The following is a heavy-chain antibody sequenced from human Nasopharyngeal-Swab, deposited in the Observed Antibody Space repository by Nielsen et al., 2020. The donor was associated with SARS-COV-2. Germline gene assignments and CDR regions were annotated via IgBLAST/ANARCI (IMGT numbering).Heavy chain of an antibody. CDR1: GFTFDDYA. J-gene: IGHJ4*02. Sequence: GGSLRLSCAASGFTFDDYAMHWVRQAPGKGLEWVSGISWNSVGIGYADSVKGRFTISRDNAKNSLYLQMNSLRAEDTALYYCAKDREQLLEYYFDYWGQGTLVTVSS. D-gene: IGHD2-2*01. CDR2: ISWNSVGI. CDR3: AKDREQLLEYYFDY. V-gene: IGHV3-9*01.